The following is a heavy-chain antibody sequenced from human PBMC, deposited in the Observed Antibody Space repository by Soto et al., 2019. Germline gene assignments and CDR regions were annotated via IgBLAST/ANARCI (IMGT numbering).Heavy chain of an antibody. V-gene: IGHV3-30-3*01. CDR2: ISYDGSNK. CDR1: GFTFSSYA. Sequence: GGSLRLSCAASGFTFSSYAMHWVRQAPGKGLEWVAVISYDGSNKYYADSVKGRFTISRDNSKNTLYLQMNSLRAEDTAVYYCARTLGNDYGDYLTNDYWGQGTLVTVYS. J-gene: IGHJ4*02. CDR3: ARTLGNDYGDYLTNDY. D-gene: IGHD4-17*01.